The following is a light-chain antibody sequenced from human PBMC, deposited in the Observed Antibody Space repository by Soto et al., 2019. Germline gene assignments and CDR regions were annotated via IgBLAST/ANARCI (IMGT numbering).Light chain of an antibody. V-gene: IGKV3-20*01. CDR3: HQYDSSLWT. CDR2: DAS. Sequence: EIVLTQSPGTLSLSPGERATLSCRASQSVSGRYLSWYQQKPGQTPRLLIYDASTRATGIPDRFSGSGSGTDFTLTISRLEPADFAVYFCHQYDSSLWTFGQGTKVDIK. J-gene: IGKJ1*01. CDR1: QSVSGRY.